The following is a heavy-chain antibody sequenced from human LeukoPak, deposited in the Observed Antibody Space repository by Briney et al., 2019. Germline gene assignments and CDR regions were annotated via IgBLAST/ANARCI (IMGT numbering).Heavy chain of an antibody. J-gene: IGHJ4*02. CDR2: ISYDGSNK. V-gene: IGHV3-30-3*01. CDR1: GFTFSSYA. Sequence: GRSLRLSCAASGFTFSSYAMHWVRQAPGKGLEWVAVISYDGSNKYYVDSVKGRFTISRDNSKNTLYLQMNSLRAEDTAVYYCARDPIVVVPAAMIGGSGSYIGYYFDYWGQGTLVTVSS. CDR3: ARDPIVVVPAAMIGGSGSYIGYYFDY. D-gene: IGHD2-2*01.